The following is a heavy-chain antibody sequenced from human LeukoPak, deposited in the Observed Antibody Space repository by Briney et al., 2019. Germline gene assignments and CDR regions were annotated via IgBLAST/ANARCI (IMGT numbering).Heavy chain of an antibody. CDR2: ISYDGSNK. CDR3: ASSYNYYGSGSYYPLDY. V-gene: IGHV3-30-3*01. J-gene: IGHJ4*02. CDR1: GFTFSSYA. D-gene: IGHD3-10*01. Sequence: GGSLRLSCAASGFTFSSYAMHWVRQAPGKGLEWVAVISYDGSNKYYADSVKGRFTISRDNSKNTLYLQMNSLRAEDTAVYYCASSYNYYGSGSYYPLDYWGQGTLVTVSS.